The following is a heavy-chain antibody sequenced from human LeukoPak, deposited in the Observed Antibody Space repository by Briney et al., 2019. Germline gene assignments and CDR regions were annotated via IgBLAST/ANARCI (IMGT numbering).Heavy chain of an antibody. V-gene: IGHV3-7*01. D-gene: IGHD1-26*01. Sequence: GGSLRLSCAASGFTFSNSRMNWVRQAPGKGLEWVANMKHDGSEENYVDSVKGRFTISRDNAKNSLYLQMKSLRAEDTAVYYCARDTTHTPNWFDSWGQGTLVTVSS. CDR2: MKHDGSEE. CDR1: GFTFSNSR. CDR3: ARDTTHTPNWFDS. J-gene: IGHJ5*01.